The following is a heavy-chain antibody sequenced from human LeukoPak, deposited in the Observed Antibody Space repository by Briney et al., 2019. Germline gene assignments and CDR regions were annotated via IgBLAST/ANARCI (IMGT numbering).Heavy chain of an antibody. CDR1: GGTFSSYA. D-gene: IGHD6-6*01. V-gene: IGHV1-2*02. CDR3: ATPGSSSTFDY. J-gene: IGHJ4*02. Sequence: ASVKVSCKASGGTFSSYAISWVRQAPGQGLEWMGWINPNSGGTNYAQKFQGRVTMTRDTSISTAYMELSRLRSDDTAVYYCATPGSSSTFDYWGQGTLVTVSS. CDR2: INPNSGGT.